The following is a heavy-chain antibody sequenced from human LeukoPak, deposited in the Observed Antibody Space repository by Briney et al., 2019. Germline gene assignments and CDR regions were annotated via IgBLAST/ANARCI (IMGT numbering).Heavy chain of an antibody. CDR2: ISGSGGST. CDR1: GFTFSSYG. J-gene: IGHJ4*02. CDR3: AKDGTWFGELSNFDY. V-gene: IGHV3-23*01. Sequence: GGSLRLSCAASGFTFSSYGMSWVRQAPGKGLEWVSAISGSGGSTYYADSVKGRFTISRDNSKNTLYLQMNSLRAEDTAVYYCAKDGTWFGELSNFDYWGQGTLVTVSS. D-gene: IGHD3-10*01.